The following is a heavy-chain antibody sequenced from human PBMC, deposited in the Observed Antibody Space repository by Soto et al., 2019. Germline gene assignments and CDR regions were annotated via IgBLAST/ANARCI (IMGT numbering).Heavy chain of an antibody. CDR1: GDSISSYY. CDR2: IYYSGST. J-gene: IGHJ6*02. V-gene: IGHV4-59*08. D-gene: IGHD3-10*01. CDR3: ARRNGAIGEYYYGMDV. Sequence: PSETLSLTCSVSGDSISSYYWSWIRQPPGKGLEWIGYIYYSGSTKYNPSLKSRVTISVDTSKNQFSLKLSSVTAADTAVYYCARRNGAIGEYYYGMDVWGQGTTVTVSS.